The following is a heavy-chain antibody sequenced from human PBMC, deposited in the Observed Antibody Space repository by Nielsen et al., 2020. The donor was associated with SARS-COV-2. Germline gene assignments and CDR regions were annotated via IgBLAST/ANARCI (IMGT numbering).Heavy chain of an antibody. Sequence: SETLSLTCAVYGGSFSGYYWSWIRQPPGKGLEWIGEINHSGGTNYNPSLKSRVTISVDTSKNQFSLKLSSVTAADTAVYYCARAYCGGDCYSDWFDPWGQGTLVTVSS. CDR1: GGSFSGYY. CDR2: INHSGGT. J-gene: IGHJ5*02. D-gene: IGHD2-21*02. CDR3: ARAYCGGDCYSDWFDP. V-gene: IGHV4-34*01.